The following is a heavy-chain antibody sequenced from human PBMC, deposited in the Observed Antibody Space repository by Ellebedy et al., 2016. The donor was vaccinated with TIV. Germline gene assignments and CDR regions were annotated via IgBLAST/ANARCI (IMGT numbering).Heavy chain of an antibody. CDR2: IDPSDSYT. D-gene: IGHD2-2*01. Sequence: GESLKISCKGSGYSFTTYWIGWVRQVPGKGLEWMGRIDPSDSYTNYSPSFQGHVTISADKSISTAYLQWSSLKASDTAMYYCARHDSSAVPAASFDGMDVWGQGTTVTVSS. V-gene: IGHV5-10-1*01. CDR1: GYSFTTYW. J-gene: IGHJ6*02. CDR3: ARHDSSAVPAASFDGMDV.